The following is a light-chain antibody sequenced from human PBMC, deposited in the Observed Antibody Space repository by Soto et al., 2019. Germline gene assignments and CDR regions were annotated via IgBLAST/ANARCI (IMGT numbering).Light chain of an antibody. CDR2: GAS. CDR1: QSVSSN. J-gene: IGKJ4*01. CDR3: RQYDNWPLT. V-gene: IGKV3-15*01. Sequence: EIVMTQSPATLSVSPGERATLSCRASQSVSSNLAWYQQKSGQTPRLLIYGASTRATDIPARFSGGGSGTEFTLTISSLQSEDFAVYYCRQYDNWPLTFGGGTKVEI.